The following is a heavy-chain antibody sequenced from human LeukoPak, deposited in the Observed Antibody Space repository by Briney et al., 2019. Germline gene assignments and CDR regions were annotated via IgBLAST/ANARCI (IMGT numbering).Heavy chain of an antibody. CDR3: ARGSGYSYGEFDF. V-gene: IGHV3-21*01. Sequence: GGSLRLSCEASASTFSSYSMNWVRQAPGKGLEWVSSISAGSNYIYYADSVKGRFTISRDNAKNSLYLQMNSLRAEDTAVYYCARGSGYSYGEFDFWGQGTLVTVSS. D-gene: IGHD5-18*01. CDR2: ISAGSNYI. J-gene: IGHJ4*02. CDR1: ASTFSSYS.